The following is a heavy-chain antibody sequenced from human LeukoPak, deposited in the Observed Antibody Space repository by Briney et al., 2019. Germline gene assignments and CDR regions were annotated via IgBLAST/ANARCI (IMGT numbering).Heavy chain of an antibody. J-gene: IGHJ4*02. V-gene: IGHV3-53*01. CDR1: GLTVSGTH. CDR2: IYTGGTT. D-gene: IGHD3-16*01. Sequence: GGSLRLSCAASGLTVSGTHMSWVRQAPGKGLEWGSAIYTGGTTYYSDSVEGRFTISRDKSMNTLYLQMDSLRVEDTAVYYCARDQATSGGGLDSWGQGTLVTVSS. CDR3: ARDQATSGGGLDS.